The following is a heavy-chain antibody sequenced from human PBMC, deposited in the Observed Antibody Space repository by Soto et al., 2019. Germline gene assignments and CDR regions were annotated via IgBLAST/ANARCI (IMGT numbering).Heavy chain of an antibody. D-gene: IGHD2-21*02. V-gene: IGHV4-59*01. Sequence: SETLSLTCTVSGGSITSYDWSWIRQPPGEGLEWIGCIYYSGSTNYNPSLKSRVTISVDTSKNQFSLKLNSVTAADTAVYYCARDLWGYCGTDCYPLDVWGQGTTVTVSS. CDR1: GGSITSYD. CDR3: ARDLWGYCGTDCYPLDV. CDR2: IYYSGST. J-gene: IGHJ6*02.